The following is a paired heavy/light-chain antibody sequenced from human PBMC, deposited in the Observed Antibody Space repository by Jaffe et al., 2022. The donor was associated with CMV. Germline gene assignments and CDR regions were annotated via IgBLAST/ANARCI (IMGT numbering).Heavy chain of an antibody. J-gene: IGHJ4*02. CDR1: GFTFRNYA. Sequence: EVQLVESGGGLVQPGGSLRLSCAASGFTFRNYAMNWVRQAPGKGLEWVSSISGSGGSTHYADSVKGRFTISRDNSKNTLYLQMNSLRAEDTALYFCAKDPLGYCTDGVCRTYFFDYWGQGTLVTVSS. CDR3: AKDPLGYCTDGVCRTYFFDY. D-gene: IGHD2-8*01. V-gene: IGHV3-23*04. CDR2: ISGSGGST.
Light chain of an antibody. Sequence: DIVMTQSPDSLAVSLGERATINCKSSQSVLYSSNNKNYLAWYQQKPGQPPKLLIYWASIRESGVPDRFSGSGSGTDFTLTISSLQAEDVAVYYCQQYYTTPPVTFGPGTKVDIK. V-gene: IGKV4-1*01. CDR2: WAS. CDR3: QQYYTTPPVT. J-gene: IGKJ3*01. CDR1: QSVLYSSNNKNY.